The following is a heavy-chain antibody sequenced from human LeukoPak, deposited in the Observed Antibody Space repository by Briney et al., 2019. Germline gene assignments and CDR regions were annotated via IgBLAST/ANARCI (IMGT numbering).Heavy chain of an antibody. D-gene: IGHD1-26*01. CDR2: INPNSGGT. J-gene: IGHJ4*02. CDR3: ARVVIVGATIGFDY. CDR1: GNTFTGYY. V-gene: IGHV1-2*02. Sequence: ASVKVSCKASGNTFTGYYMHWVRQAPGQGLEWMGWINPNSGGTNYAQKFQGRVTMTRDTSISTAYMELSRLRSDDTAVYYCARVVIVGATIGFDYWGRGTLVTVSS.